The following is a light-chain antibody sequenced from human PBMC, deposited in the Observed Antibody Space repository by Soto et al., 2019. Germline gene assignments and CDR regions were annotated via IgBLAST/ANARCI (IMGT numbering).Light chain of an antibody. Sequence: EIVLTQSPGTLSLSPGERATLSCRASQSVSSNYLAWYQQRRGLAPRLLIYGASGRATGIPDRFSGSGSGTDFTLTISSLEPEDFAVYYCQQRSNWPPITFGQGTRLEI. V-gene: IGKV3D-20*02. J-gene: IGKJ5*01. CDR3: QQRSNWPPIT. CDR2: GAS. CDR1: QSVSSNY.